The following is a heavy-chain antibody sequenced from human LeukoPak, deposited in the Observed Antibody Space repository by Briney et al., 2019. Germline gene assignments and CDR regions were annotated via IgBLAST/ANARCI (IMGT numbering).Heavy chain of an antibody. CDR1: GFTFSSYG. V-gene: IGHV3-30*18. J-gene: IGHJ4*02. D-gene: IGHD6-19*01. CDR2: ISYDGSNK. Sequence: GGSLRLSCAASGFTFSSYGMLWVRQAPGQGLEWVADISYDGSNKYYADSVKGRFTISRDNSKNTLYLQMSSLRAEDTAVYYCAKDPYSSGWSQFLWWGQGTLVTVSS. CDR3: AKDPYSSGWSQFLW.